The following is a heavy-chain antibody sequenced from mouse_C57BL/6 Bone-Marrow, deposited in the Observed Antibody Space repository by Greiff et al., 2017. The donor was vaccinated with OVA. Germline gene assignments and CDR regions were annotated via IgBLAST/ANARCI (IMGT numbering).Heavy chain of an antibody. CDR1: GYTFTSYW. V-gene: IGHV1-72*01. CDR2: IDPNSGGT. CDR3: AREDPTVVEHWYFDV. D-gene: IGHD1-1*01. Sequence: VQLQQPGAELVKPGASVKLSCKASGYTFTSYWMHWVKQRPGRGLEWIGRIDPNSGGTKYNEKFKSKATLTVDKPSSTAYMQLSSLTSEDSAVYCGAREDPTVVEHWYFDVWGKGTTVTVSS. J-gene: IGHJ1*03.